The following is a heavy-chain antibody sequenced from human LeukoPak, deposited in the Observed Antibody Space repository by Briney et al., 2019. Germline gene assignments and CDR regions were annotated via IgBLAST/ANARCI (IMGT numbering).Heavy chain of an antibody. D-gene: IGHD5-18*01. CDR3: ARGDSYVYAFDI. CDR1: GGSISSYY. J-gene: IGHJ3*02. Sequence: SETLSLTCTVSGGSISSYYWSWIRQPPGKGLEWIGCIYYSGSTNYNPSLKSRVTISVDTSKNQFSLKLSSVTAADTAVYYCARGDSYVYAFDIWGQGTMVTVSS. CDR2: IYYSGST. V-gene: IGHV4-59*01.